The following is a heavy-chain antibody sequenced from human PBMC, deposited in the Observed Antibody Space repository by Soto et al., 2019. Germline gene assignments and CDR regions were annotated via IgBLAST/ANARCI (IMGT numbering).Heavy chain of an antibody. CDR3: ARDKNGDAFDI. Sequence: SETLCLTWTVVCVSIVNHYWSWIRQPPGKGLEWIGYIYYSGSTNYNPSLKSRVTISVDTSKNQFSLKLSSVTAADTAVYYCARDKNGDAFDIWGQGTMVTVSS. J-gene: IGHJ3*02. V-gene: IGHV4-59*11. CDR2: IYYSGST. CDR1: CVSIVNHY. D-gene: IGHD2-8*01.